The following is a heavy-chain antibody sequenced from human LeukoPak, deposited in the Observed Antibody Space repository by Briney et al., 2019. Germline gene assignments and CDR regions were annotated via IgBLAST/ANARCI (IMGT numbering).Heavy chain of an antibody. CDR2: ISSSSSYT. CDR3: AKAGRYCSGTSCYLSI. CDR1: GFTFSDYY. J-gene: IGHJ4*02. D-gene: IGHD2-2*01. Sequence: KPGGSLRLSCAASGFTFSDYYMSWIRQAPGKGLEWVSYISSSSSYTNYADSVKGRFTISRDNSKNTLYLQMNSLRAEDTAVYYCAKAGRYCSGTSCYLSIWGQGTLVTVSS. V-gene: IGHV3-11*05.